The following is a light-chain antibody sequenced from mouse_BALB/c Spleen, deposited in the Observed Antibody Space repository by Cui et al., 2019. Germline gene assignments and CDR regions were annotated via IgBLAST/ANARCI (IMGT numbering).Light chain of an antibody. CDR1: SSVSY. J-gene: IGKJ1*01. V-gene: IGKV4-80*01. CDR3: HQWSSYPWT. CDR2: STS. Sequence: QIAITRSPAMMSSSLGEEITLTCSASSSVSYMHWYQQKSGTSPKLLIYSTSNLASGVPSRFSGSGSGTFYSLTISSVEAEDAADYYCHQWSSYPWTFGGGTKLEIK.